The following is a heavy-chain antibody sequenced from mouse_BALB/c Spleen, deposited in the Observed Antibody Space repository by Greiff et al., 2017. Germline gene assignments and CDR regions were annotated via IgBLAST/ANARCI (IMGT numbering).Heavy chain of an antibody. Sequence: EVMLVESGGGLVKPGGSLKLSCAASGFTFSSYTMSWVRQTPEKRLEWVATISSGGSYTYYPDSVKGRFTISRDNAKNTLYLQMSILKSEDTAMYYCTRLTNYAMDYWGQGTSVTVSS. V-gene: IGHV5-6-4*01. CDR3: TRLTNYAMDY. CDR1: GFTFSSYT. J-gene: IGHJ4*01. D-gene: IGHD2-12*01. CDR2: ISSGGSYT.